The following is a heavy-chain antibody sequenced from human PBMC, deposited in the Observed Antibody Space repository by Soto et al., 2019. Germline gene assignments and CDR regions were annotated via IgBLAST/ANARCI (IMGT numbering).Heavy chain of an antibody. J-gene: IGHJ4*02. CDR1: GGSFSGYY. V-gene: IGHV4-34*01. Sequence: SETLSLTCAVYGGSFSGYYWSWIRQPPGKGLEWIGEINHSGSTNYNPSLKSRVTISVDTSKNQFSLKLSSVTAADTAVYYCARLVSTSCLGNCQMGYWGQGTLVTVSS. CDR2: INHSGST. CDR3: ARLVSTSCLGNCQMGY. D-gene: IGHD2-2*01.